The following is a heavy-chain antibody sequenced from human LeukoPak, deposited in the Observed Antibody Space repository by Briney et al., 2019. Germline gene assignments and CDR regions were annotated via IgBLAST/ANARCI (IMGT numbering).Heavy chain of an antibody. Sequence: GGSLRLSCAASGFTFSSYWMHWVRQAPGKGLVWVSRINSDGSSTSYADSVKGRFTISRDNAKNTLYLQMNSLRAEDTAVYYCAKDRLSGYCSSTSCYVNWFDPWGQGTLVTVSS. J-gene: IGHJ5*02. V-gene: IGHV3-74*01. D-gene: IGHD2-2*01. CDR1: GFTFSSYW. CDR3: AKDRLSGYCSSTSCYVNWFDP. CDR2: INSDGSST.